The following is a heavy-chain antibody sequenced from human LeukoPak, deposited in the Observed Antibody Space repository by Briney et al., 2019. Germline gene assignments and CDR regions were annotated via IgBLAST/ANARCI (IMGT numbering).Heavy chain of an antibody. V-gene: IGHV3-74*01. CDR1: GFTFSTYW. Sequence: GGSLRLSCAASGFTFSTYWMHWVRQAPGKGLVWVSRVNSDGSTTNYAESVKGRFTISRDNAKNTLYLQMNSLRAEDTAVYYCVRDMGYYDKVWGQGTLVTVSS. J-gene: IGHJ4*02. CDR3: VRDMGYYDKV. D-gene: IGHD3-22*01. CDR2: VNSDGSTT.